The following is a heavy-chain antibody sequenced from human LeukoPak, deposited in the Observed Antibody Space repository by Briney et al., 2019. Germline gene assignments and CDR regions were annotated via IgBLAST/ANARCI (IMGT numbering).Heavy chain of an antibody. J-gene: IGHJ4*02. D-gene: IGHD5-18*01. CDR3: ARDGEGYSYGQIDY. Sequence: GASVKVSCKASGYTFTSYGISWVRQAPGQGLEWMGWISAYNGNTNYAQKLQGRVTMTTDTSTSTVYMELRSLRSDDTAVYYCARDGEGYSYGQIDYWGQGTLVTVSS. V-gene: IGHV1-18*01. CDR1: GYTFTSYG. CDR2: ISAYNGNT.